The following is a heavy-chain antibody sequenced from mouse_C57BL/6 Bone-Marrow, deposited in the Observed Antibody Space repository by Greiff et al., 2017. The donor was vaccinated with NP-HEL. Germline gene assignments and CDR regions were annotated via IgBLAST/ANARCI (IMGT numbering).Heavy chain of an antibody. CDR3: TTSHYDCYFAY. V-gene: IGHV14-4*01. CDR2: IDPENGDT. J-gene: IGHJ2*01. CDR1: GFNIKDDY. D-gene: IGHD2-4*01. Sequence: VQLQQSGAELVRPGASVKLSCTASGFNIKDDYMHWVKQRPEQGLEWIGWIDPENGDTEYASKFQGRATITADKSSNTAYLQLSSLSSEDTAVYYCTTSHYDCYFAYWGQGTTLTVSS.